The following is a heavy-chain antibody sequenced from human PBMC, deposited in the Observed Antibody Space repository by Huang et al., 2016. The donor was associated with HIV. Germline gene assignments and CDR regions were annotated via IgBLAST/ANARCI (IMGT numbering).Heavy chain of an antibody. CDR2: NYPGNSDT. V-gene: IGHV5-51*03. J-gene: IGHJ3*01. CDR1: GYTFTDYW. CDR3: GRCSIAVAKIHSFDV. D-gene: IGHD6-19*01. Sequence: EVRLVQSGAAVKKPGESLKITCQGFGYTFTDYWIGWVRKLPGKGLEWMGINYPGNSDTRDSPAVQGQVTSAVEKSSNTAYLHRSGLQAGDTAVYFCGRCSIAVAKIHSFDVWGQGTLVTVSS.